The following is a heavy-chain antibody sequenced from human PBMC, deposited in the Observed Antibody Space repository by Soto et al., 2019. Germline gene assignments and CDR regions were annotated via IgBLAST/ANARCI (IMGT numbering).Heavy chain of an antibody. V-gene: IGHV3-23*01. D-gene: IGHD1-26*01. CDR2: ISGSGGST. J-gene: IGHJ3*02. Sequence: TGGSLRLSCAASGFTFSSYAMSWVRQAPGKGLEWVSAISGSGGSTYYADSVKGRFTISRDNSKNTLYLQMNSLRAEDTAVYYYAKGGEWEPYSNDAFDIWGQGTMVTVSS. CDR1: GFTFSSYA. CDR3: AKGGEWEPYSNDAFDI.